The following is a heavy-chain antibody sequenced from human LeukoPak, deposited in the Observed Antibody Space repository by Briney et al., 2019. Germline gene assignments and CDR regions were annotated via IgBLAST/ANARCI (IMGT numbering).Heavy chain of an antibody. Sequence: SETLSLTCTVSGGSISSSSYYWGWIRQPPGKGLEWIGSIYYSGSTYYNPSLKSRVTISVDTSKNQFSLKLSSVTAADTAVYYCARHVKEPGELLYFDYWGQGTLVTVSS. CDR3: ARHVKEPGELLYFDY. J-gene: IGHJ4*02. V-gene: IGHV4-39*01. CDR2: IYYSGST. D-gene: IGHD3-10*01. CDR1: GGSISSSSYY.